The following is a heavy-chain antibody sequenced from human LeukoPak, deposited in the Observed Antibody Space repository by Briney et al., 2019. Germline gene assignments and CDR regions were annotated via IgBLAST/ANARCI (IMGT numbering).Heavy chain of an antibody. CDR3: AGFPDYYDSSGYLPGAFDI. CDR1: GGTFSSYA. J-gene: IGHJ3*02. D-gene: IGHD3-22*01. V-gene: IGHV1-69*13. Sequence: SVKVSCKASGGTFSSYAISWVRQAPGQGLEWMGGIIPIFGTANYAQKFQGRVTITADESTSTAYKELSSLRSEDTAVYYCAGFPDYYDSSGYLPGAFDIWGQGTMVTVSS. CDR2: IIPIFGTA.